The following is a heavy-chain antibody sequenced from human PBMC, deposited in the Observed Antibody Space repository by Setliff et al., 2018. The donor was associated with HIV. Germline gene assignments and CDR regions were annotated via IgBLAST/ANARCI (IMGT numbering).Heavy chain of an antibody. J-gene: IGHJ5*02. CDR2: IFYSGST. Sequence: SETLSLTCTVSGGSFTSRSYYWGWIRQPPGKGLEWIGSIFYSGSTFYNPSLKRRVTISADTSKNQFSLKMGSLTAADTAVYYCARGWGEGSYSRPSWFDPWGQGTLVTVSS. CDR3: ARGWGEGSYSRPSWFDP. CDR1: GGSFTSRSYY. D-gene: IGHD3-10*01. V-gene: IGHV4-39*07.